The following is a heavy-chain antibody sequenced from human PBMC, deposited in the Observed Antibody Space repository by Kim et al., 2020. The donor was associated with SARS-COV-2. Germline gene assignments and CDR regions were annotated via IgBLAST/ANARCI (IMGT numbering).Heavy chain of an antibody. Sequence: GGSLRLSCAASGFTFSRYWMSWVRQAPGKGLEWVANIKQDGSEKNYVDSVEGRFTISRDIAKNSVFLQMSSLRAEDTAVYYCAREKARVRGVIGIDYYG. CDR2: IKQDGSEK. D-gene: IGHD3-10*01. CDR1: GFTFSRYW. J-gene: IGHJ6*01. CDR3: AREKARVRGVIGIDYYG. V-gene: IGHV3-7*01.